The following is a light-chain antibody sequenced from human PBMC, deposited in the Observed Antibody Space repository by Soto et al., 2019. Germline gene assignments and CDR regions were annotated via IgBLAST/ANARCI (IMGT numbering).Light chain of an antibody. V-gene: IGKV3-15*01. CDR3: QQYNSWPLT. CDR2: GAS. J-gene: IGKJ4*01. Sequence: EIVMTQSPATLSVSPGERATLSCRASQSVSSNLAWYQQKPGQAPRLLFYGASTRAAGIPARFSGSGSGTEFTLTMSSLQSEYFAVYYCQQYNSWPLTFGGGTKVEIK. CDR1: QSVSSN.